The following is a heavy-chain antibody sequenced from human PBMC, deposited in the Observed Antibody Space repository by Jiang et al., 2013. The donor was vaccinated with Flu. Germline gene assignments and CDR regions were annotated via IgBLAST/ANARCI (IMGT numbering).Heavy chain of an antibody. J-gene: IGHJ4*02. CDR3: ARQLQRGGLNPLSYFDY. Sequence: TCTVSGGSISGGSYYWGWVRQPPGKGLEWIGSIYYSGSTYYNPSLKSRVTISVDTSKNQFSLKLSSVTAADTAVYYCARQLQRGGLNPLSYFDYWGQGTLVTVSS. D-gene: IGHD3-16*01. CDR2: IYYSGST. CDR1: GGSISGGSYY. V-gene: IGHV4-39*01.